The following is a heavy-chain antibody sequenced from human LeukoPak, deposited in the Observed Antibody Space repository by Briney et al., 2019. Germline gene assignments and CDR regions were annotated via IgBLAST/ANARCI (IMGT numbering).Heavy chain of an antibody. CDR2: IYYSGST. Sequence: PSETLSLTCTVSGGSISSNYWSWIRQPPAQGLEWIGYIYYSGSTNYNPSLKSRVTISVDTSKYQFSLKLSSVTAADTAVYCCARSDMVRGVIRIDYWGQGTLVTVSS. V-gene: IGHV4-59*01. CDR3: ARSDMVRGVIRIDY. CDR1: GGSISSNY. D-gene: IGHD3-10*01. J-gene: IGHJ4*02.